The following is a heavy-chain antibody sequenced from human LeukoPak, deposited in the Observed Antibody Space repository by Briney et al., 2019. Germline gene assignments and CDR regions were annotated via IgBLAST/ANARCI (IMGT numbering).Heavy chain of an antibody. CDR2: ISGSGGST. V-gene: IGHV3-23*01. Sequence: PGGSLRLSCAASGLTFSSYGMHWVRQAPGKGLEWVSAISGSGGSTYYADSVKGRFTISRDNSKNTLYLQMNSLRAEDTAVYYCAKEGIAAAGSPLDYWGQGTLVTVSS. D-gene: IGHD6-13*01. CDR3: AKEGIAAAGSPLDY. CDR1: GLTFSSYG. J-gene: IGHJ4*02.